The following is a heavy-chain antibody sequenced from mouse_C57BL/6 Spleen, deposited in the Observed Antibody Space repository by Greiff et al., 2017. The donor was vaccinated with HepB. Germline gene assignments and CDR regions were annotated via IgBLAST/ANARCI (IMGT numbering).Heavy chain of an antibody. CDR1: GFTFSDYG. Sequence: DVQLVESGGGLVKPGGSLKLSCAASGFTFSDYGMHWVRQAPEKGLEWVAYISSGSSTIYYADTVKGRFTISRDNAKNTLFLQMTSLRSEDTAMYYCARPTTAYAIDYWGQGTSVTVSS. D-gene: IGHD1-2*01. CDR2: ISSGSSTI. J-gene: IGHJ4*01. V-gene: IGHV5-17*01. CDR3: ARPTTAYAIDY.